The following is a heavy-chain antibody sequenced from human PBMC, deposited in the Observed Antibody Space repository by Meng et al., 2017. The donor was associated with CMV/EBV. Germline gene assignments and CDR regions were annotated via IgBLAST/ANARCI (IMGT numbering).Heavy chain of an antibody. CDR1: GCTFSSYT. CDR3: ARECIRYFDCLLPGYYFDY. J-gene: IGHJ4*02. CDR2: IIPSLGIA. D-gene: IGHD3-9*01. V-gene: IGHV1-69*04. Sequence: SVKVSCKASGCTFSSYTISWVRQAPGQGLEWMGRIIPSLGIANYAQKFQGRVTITADKSTSTAYMELSSLRSEDTAVYYCARECIRYFDCLLPGYYFDYWGQGTLVTVSS.